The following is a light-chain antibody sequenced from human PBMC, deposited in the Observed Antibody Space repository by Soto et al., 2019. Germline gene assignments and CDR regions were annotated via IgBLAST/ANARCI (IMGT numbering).Light chain of an antibody. Sequence: DIQMTQSPSTLSASVGDRVTITCRASQSISSWLAWYQQKPGQAPKLLIYKASSLESGVPSRFSGSGSGTEFTLTISSRQPDDFATYYCQQSWTFGQGTKVEIK. V-gene: IGKV1-5*03. CDR3: QQSWT. J-gene: IGKJ1*01. CDR1: QSISSW. CDR2: KAS.